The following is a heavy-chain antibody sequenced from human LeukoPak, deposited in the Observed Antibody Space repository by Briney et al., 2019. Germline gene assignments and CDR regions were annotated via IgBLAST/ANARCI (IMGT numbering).Heavy chain of an antibody. Sequence: ASVKVSCKASGYTFTSYGISWVRQAPGQGLEWMGWITSYNGNTNYAQKLQGRVTMTTDTSTSIAYMELRSLRSDDTAVYYCARRRGLYCSSTSCYIDYWGQGTLVTVSS. D-gene: IGHD2-2*02. CDR3: ARRRGLYCSSTSCYIDY. CDR1: GYTFTSYG. V-gene: IGHV1-18*01. CDR2: ITSYNGNT. J-gene: IGHJ4*02.